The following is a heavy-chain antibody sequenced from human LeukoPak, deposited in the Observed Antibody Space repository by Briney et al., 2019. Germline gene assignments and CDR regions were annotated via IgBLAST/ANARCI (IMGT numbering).Heavy chain of an antibody. CDR2: ISVSGT. Sequence: GGSLRLSCAASGFTFSNYPMTWVRQAPGKGLEWVSTISVSGTYYADSVKGRFTISRDNSKNTLYLQMNSLRAEDTAVYYCAKDVAFLWGQGTLVTVSS. J-gene: IGHJ4*02. CDR3: AKDVAFL. CDR1: GFTFSNYP. V-gene: IGHV3-23*01. D-gene: IGHD2-15*01.